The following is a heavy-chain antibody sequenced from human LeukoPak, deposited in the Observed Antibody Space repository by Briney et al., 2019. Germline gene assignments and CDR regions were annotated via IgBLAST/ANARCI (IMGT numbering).Heavy chain of an antibody. J-gene: IGHJ4*02. CDR2: ISSSSSYI. CDR3: ARDRVGWEYYFDY. D-gene: IGHD1-26*01. Sequence: GGSLRLSCAASGFTFSSYSMNWVRQAPGKGLESVSSISSSSSYIYYADSVKGRFTISRDNAKNSLYLQMNSLRAEDTAVYYCARDRVGWEYYFDYWGQGTLVTVSS. V-gene: IGHV3-21*01. CDR1: GFTFSSYS.